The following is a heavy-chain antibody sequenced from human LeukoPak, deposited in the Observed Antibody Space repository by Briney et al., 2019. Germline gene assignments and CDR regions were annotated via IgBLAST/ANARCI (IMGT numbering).Heavy chain of an antibody. CDR3: ARAGIGYYYFYRDV. Sequence: ASVKVSCKASGYTFTGHYMHWVRQAPGQGLEWMGWINPNSGRTNYAQKFQGRVTMTRDTAISTAYMELSRLRSGDSGVYYSARAGIGYYYFYRDVWGKGTTVTVSS. V-gene: IGHV1-2*02. D-gene: IGHD3-10*01. J-gene: IGHJ6*03. CDR1: GYTFTGHY. CDR2: INPNSGRT.